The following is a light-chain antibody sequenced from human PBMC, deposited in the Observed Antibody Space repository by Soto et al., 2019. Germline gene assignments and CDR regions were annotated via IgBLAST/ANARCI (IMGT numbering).Light chain of an antibody. CDR1: SNDIGAYNY. V-gene: IGLV2-14*01. CDR2: GVR. CDR3: SSFSSITREV. Sequence: QSALTQPTSVSGSPGQSITISCTGSSNDIGAYNYVSWYQQHPGKAPRLLIHGVRDRPSGVPSRFSASKSGLTASLTISGLQAEDEADYYCSSFSSITREVFGGGTKLTVL. J-gene: IGLJ2*01.